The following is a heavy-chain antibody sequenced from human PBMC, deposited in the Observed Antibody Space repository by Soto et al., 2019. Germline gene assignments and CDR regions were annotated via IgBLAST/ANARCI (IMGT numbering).Heavy chain of an antibody. CDR3: AKGEPSVYYYGMDV. J-gene: IGHJ6*02. V-gene: IGHV3-9*01. CDR2: ISWNSGSI. Sequence: GGSLRLSCAASGFTFDDYAMHWVRQAPGKGLEWVSGISWNSGSIGYADSVKGRFTISRDNAKNSLYLQMNSLRAEDTALYYCAKGEPSVYYYGMDVWGQGTTVTVSS. D-gene: IGHD6-6*01. CDR1: GFTFDDYA.